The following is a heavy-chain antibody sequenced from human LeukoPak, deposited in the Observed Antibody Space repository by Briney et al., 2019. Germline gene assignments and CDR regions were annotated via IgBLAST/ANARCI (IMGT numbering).Heavy chain of an antibody. V-gene: IGHV3-23*01. CDR1: AFTFSSYA. D-gene: IGHD1-26*01. Sequence: GGSLTLSCAASAFTFSSYAMSWVRQAPGKGLEWGSAISGSGASTSYADSVKARFPISRDNSKNTLYLQMNSLRTEHSAVYHCAKEPLRRIVGATPPVDYWGQGTLVTVSS. J-gene: IGHJ4*02. CDR3: AKEPLRRIVGATPPVDY. CDR2: ISGSGAST.